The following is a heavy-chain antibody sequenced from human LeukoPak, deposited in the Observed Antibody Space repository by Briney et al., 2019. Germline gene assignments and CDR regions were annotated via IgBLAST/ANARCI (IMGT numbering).Heavy chain of an antibody. Sequence: ASVKVSCKASGGTFSSYAISWVRQAPGQGLEWMGRIIPILGIANYAQKFQGRVTITADKSTSTAYMELSSLRSEDTAVYYCARVSVVPAAHFDYWGQGTLVTVSS. CDR2: IIPILGIA. J-gene: IGHJ4*02. CDR1: GGTFSSYA. CDR3: ARVSVVPAAHFDY. V-gene: IGHV1-69*04. D-gene: IGHD2-2*01.